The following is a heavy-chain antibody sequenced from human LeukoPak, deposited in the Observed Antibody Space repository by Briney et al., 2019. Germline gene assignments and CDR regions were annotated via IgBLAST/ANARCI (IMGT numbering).Heavy chain of an antibody. Sequence: SETLSLTCTVSGGSISRYYWSWIRHPAEKGLEWIGRIYSSGNTDCNPPLKSRVTMSVDASKNQFSLRLNSVTAADTAVYYCARVITDGYNDQDYLDYWGQGTLVTVSS. CDR1: GGSISRYY. CDR2: IYSSGNT. V-gene: IGHV4-4*07. J-gene: IGHJ4*02. D-gene: IGHD1-14*01. CDR3: ARVITDGYNDQDYLDY.